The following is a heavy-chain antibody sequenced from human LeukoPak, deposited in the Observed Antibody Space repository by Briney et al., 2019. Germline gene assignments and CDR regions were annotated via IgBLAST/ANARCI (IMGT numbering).Heavy chain of an antibody. J-gene: IGHJ5*02. CDR1: GGSISSYY. Sequence: PSETLSLTCTVSGGSISSYYWSWIRQPPGKGLEWIGYIYCSGSTNYNPSLKSRVTISVDTSKNQFSLKLSSVTAADTAVYYCAREHSNYVRNNWFDPWGQGTLVTVSS. D-gene: IGHD4-11*01. CDR3: AREHSNYVRNNWFDP. V-gene: IGHV4-59*01. CDR2: IYCSGST.